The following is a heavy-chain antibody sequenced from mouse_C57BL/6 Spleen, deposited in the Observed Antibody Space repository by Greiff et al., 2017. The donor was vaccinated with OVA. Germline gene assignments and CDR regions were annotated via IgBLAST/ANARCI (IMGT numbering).Heavy chain of an antibody. D-gene: IGHD4-1*01. CDR2: IYPSDSET. J-gene: IGHJ1*03. CDR3: ARGRTGTWYFDV. CDR1: GYTFTSYW. Sequence: QVQLQQSGAELVRPGSSVKLSCKASGYTFTSYWMDWVKQRPGQGLEWIGNIYPSDSETHYNQKFKDKATLTVDKSSSTAYMQLSSLTSEDSAVYYCARGRTGTWYFDVWGTGTTVTVSS. V-gene: IGHV1-61*01.